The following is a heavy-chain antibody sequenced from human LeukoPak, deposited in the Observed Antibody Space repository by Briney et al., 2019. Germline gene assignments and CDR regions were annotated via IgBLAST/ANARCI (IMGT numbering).Heavy chain of an antibody. D-gene: IGHD4-23*01. V-gene: IGHV1-8*03. CDR3: ARRLGLRWDLQAFDI. CDR2: MNPNSGNT. Sequence: VASVTVSCKASGYTFTSHDINWVRQATGQGLEWMGWMNPNSGNTGYAQKFQGRVTITRNNSISTVYMELSSLRSEDTAVYYCARRLGLRWDLQAFDIWGRGTMVTVPS. J-gene: IGHJ3*02. CDR1: GYTFTSHD.